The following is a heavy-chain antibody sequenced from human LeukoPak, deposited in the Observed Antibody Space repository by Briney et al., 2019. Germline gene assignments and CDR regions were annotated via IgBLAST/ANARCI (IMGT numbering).Heavy chain of an antibody. D-gene: IGHD2-21*01. J-gene: IGHJ3*02. CDR3: ATDGGEAGDAFDI. Sequence: ASVKVSCKVSGYTLTELSVHWVRQAPGKGLEWMGGFDPEDGETIYAQKFQGRVTMTEDTSTDTAYMELSSLRSEDTAVYYCATDGGEAGDAFDIWAKGQWSPSLQ. CDR2: FDPEDGET. CDR1: GYTLTELS. V-gene: IGHV1-24*01.